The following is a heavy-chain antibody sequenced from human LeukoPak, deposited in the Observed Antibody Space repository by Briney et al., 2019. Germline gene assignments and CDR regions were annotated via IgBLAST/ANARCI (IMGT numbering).Heavy chain of an antibody. CDR3: ARDILPSYSGYDRTLPDY. D-gene: IGHD5-12*01. V-gene: IGHV1-46*01. Sequence: ASVKVSCKASGYTFTSYYMHWVRQAPGQGLEWMGIINPSGGSTSYAQKFQGRVTMTRDTSTSAVYMELSSLRSEDTAVYYCARDILPSYSGYDRTLPDYWGQGTLVTVSS. CDR2: INPSGGST. CDR1: GYTFTSYY. J-gene: IGHJ4*02.